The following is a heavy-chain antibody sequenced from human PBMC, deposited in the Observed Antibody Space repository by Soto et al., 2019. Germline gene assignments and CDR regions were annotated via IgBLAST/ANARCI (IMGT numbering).Heavy chain of an antibody. V-gene: IGHV3-7*01. J-gene: IGHJ4*02. D-gene: IGHD3-22*01. CDR1: GFTFSSYW. CDR2: IKQDGSEK. CDR3: ARDLSYDSSGNSFDY. Sequence: EVQLVESGGGLVQPGGSLRLSCAASGFTFSSYWMSWVRQAPGKGLEWVANIKQDGSEKYYVDSVKGRFTISRDNAKNSLYLQMNSLRAADTAVYYCARDLSYDSSGNSFDYWGQGTLVTVSS.